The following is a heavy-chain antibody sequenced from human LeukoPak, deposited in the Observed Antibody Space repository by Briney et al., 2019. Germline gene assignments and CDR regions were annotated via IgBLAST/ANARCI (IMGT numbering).Heavy chain of an antibody. CDR1: GFTFSSYW. CDR2: IKQDGSEK. Sequence: GGSLRLSCAASGFTFSSYWMSWVRQAPGKGLEWVANIKQDGSEKYYVDSVKGRFTISGDNAKNSLYLQMNSLRAEDTAVYYCARDSPPSIAVAYGIDYWGQGTLVTVSS. D-gene: IGHD6-19*01. V-gene: IGHV3-7*01. J-gene: IGHJ4*02. CDR3: ARDSPPSIAVAYGIDY.